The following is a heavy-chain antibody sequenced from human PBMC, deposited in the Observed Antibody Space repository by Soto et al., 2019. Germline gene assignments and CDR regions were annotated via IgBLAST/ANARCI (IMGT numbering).Heavy chain of an antibody. Sequence: QLQLQESGPGLVKPSETLSLTCTVSGGSISSSSYYWGWIRQPPGKGLEWIGSIYYSGSTYYNPSLNSRVTISVDTSKNQFSLKLSSVTAADTAVYYCARPGNYGSGSYLYYLDYWGQGTLVTVSS. CDR3: ARPGNYGSGSYLYYLDY. V-gene: IGHV4-39*01. D-gene: IGHD3-10*01. CDR2: IYYSGST. J-gene: IGHJ4*02. CDR1: GGSISSSSYY.